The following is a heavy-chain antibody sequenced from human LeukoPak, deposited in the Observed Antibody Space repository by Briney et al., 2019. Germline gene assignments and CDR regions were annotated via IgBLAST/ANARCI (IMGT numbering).Heavy chain of an antibody. V-gene: IGHV4-34*01. D-gene: IGHD3-9*01. Sequence: KPSDTLSLTCVVYGGSFSGHYWSWIRQPPGKGLEWIGEMDHNGSTNYNPSLKSRVTISVDTSKNQFSLKLSSVTAADTAVYYCARGHTYYDFLTGYYSFTYFQHWGHGTLVTVSS. CDR2: MDHNGST. J-gene: IGHJ1*01. CDR1: GGSFSGHY. CDR3: ARGHTYYDFLTGYYSFTYFQH.